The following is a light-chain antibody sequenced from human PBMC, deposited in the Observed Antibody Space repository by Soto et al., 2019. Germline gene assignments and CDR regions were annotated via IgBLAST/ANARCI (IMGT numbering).Light chain of an antibody. CDR3: QQYNNWPRT. Sequence: EIVMTQSPATLSVSPGERATLSCRASQSISSNLAWYQQKPGQAPRLLIFDVSTRATGIPARFSGGGSGTEFPLTISSLQSEDFAVYYCQQYNNWPRTFGQGTKVEIK. V-gene: IGKV3-15*01. CDR1: QSISSN. J-gene: IGKJ1*01. CDR2: DVS.